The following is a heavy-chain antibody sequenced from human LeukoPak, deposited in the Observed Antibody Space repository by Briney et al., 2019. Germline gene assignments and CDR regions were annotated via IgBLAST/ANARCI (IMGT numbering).Heavy chain of an antibody. V-gene: IGHV3-33*01. D-gene: IGHD3-3*01. CDR2: IWYDGSNT. CDR1: GFTFSRHG. J-gene: IGHJ4*02. CDR3: GRDSRSILIDV. Sequence: GGSLRLSCAASGFTFSRHGMHWVRQAPGKGLEWVAVIWYDGSNTYYVDSVKGRFTISRDNSKNTLYLQMNSLRVEDTAVYYCGRDSRSILIDVWGQGTPVTISS.